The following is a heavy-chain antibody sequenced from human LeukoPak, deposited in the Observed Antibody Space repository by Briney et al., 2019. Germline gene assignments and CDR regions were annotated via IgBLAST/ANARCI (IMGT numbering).Heavy chain of an antibody. Sequence: PGGSLRLSCAASGFTFSSCAMSWVRQAPGKGLEWVSAISGSGGSTYHADSVKGRFTISRDNSKNTLYLQMNSLRAEDTAVYYCAKAAAAGTYFDYWGQGTLVTVSS. CDR1: GFTFSSCA. CDR3: AKAAAAGTYFDY. CDR2: ISGSGGST. V-gene: IGHV3-23*01. D-gene: IGHD6-13*01. J-gene: IGHJ4*02.